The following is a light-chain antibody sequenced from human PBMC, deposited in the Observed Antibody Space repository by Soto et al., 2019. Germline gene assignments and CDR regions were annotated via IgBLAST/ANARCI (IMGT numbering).Light chain of an antibody. CDR3: SSYAGSINFEV. Sequence: QSALTQPPSASGSPGQSVTISCTGTSSDVGGYNYVSWYQQHPGKAPKLMIYEVSKRPSGVPDRFSGSKSGNTASLTVSGLQAEDEADYYCSSYAGSINFEVFGTGTMVTVL. CDR2: EVS. CDR1: SSDVGGYNY. J-gene: IGLJ1*01. V-gene: IGLV2-8*01.